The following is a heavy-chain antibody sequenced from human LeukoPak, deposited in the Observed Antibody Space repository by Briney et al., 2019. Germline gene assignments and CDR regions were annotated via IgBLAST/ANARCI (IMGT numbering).Heavy chain of an antibody. V-gene: IGHV3-74*01. J-gene: IGHJ4*02. CDR3: ARSAYPGNSVIED. D-gene: IGHD4-23*01. CDR1: GITFSSCC. CDR2: INSDGRST. Sequence: GGSLRLSCAGSGITFSSCCMHWVRQAPGKGLVWVSRINSDGRSTNYADSVKGRFTISRDNAKNTLYLQMNSLRAEDTAVYYCARSAYPGNSVIEDWGRGTLVTVSS.